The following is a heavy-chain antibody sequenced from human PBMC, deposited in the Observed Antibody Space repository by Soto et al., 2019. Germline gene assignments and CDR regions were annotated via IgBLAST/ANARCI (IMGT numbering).Heavy chain of an antibody. J-gene: IGHJ4*02. D-gene: IGHD5-12*01. CDR3: ARDRRDGYKRYFDF. CDR2: ISFSGAT. Sequence: PSETLSLTCTVSGVSITSYFCSWRRQTPGKGLDWIGSISFSGATYSNPSLKGRAALSVDTSENHLSLTLNSVTSADTAVYFCARDRRDGYKRYFDFWGQGNQVTVSS. CDR1: GVSITSYF. V-gene: IGHV4-59*01.